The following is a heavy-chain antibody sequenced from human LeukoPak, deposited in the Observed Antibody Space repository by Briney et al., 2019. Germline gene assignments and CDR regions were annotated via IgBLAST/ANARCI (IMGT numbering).Heavy chain of an antibody. J-gene: IGHJ5*02. CDR1: GFNFSTYW. CDR2: INTDGTST. D-gene: IGHD5-24*01. CDR3: VTGDGYNS. V-gene: IGHV3-74*01. Sequence: GGSLRLSCEASGFNFSTYWMNWVRQAPGKGLVWVSRINTDGTSTSYADSVKGRFTISRDNAKNTLYLQMNSLRAEDTAVYYCVTGDGYNSWGQGTLVTVSS.